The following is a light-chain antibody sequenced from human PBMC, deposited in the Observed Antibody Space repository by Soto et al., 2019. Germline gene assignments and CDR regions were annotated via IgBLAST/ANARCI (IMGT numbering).Light chain of an antibody. CDR3: QKYVSVPPT. V-gene: IGKV1-27*01. Sequence: DIQMTQSPSSLSASVGDRVTITCRASQNIANYLAWYQQKPGKNPKLLIYAASTLQSGVPSRFSGSGSGTDFTLTISSLQPEDVATYYCQKYVSVPPTFGGGTEVEIK. J-gene: IGKJ4*01. CDR2: AAS. CDR1: QNIANY.